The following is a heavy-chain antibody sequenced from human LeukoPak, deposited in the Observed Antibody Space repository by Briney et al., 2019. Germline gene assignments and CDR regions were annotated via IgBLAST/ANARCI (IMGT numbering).Heavy chain of an antibody. Sequence: SVKVSCKAARGTFSSYAISWVGQAPGQGLEWMGRIIPIFGTANYAQKFQGRVTITTDESTSTAYMELSSLRSEDTAVYYCARDAQYSSSSAYFDYWGQGTLVTVSS. V-gene: IGHV1-69*05. J-gene: IGHJ4*02. CDR3: ARDAQYSSSSAYFDY. CDR2: IIPIFGTA. D-gene: IGHD6-6*01. CDR1: RGTFSSYA.